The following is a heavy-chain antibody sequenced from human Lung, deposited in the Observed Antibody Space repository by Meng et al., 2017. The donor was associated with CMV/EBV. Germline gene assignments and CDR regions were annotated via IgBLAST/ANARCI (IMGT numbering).Heavy chain of an antibody. Sequence: QGHLVQSGGEVKEPGASVKVSCKASGYTFTNYGITWVRQAPGQGLEWMGWINAYNGDTNYAQTLQGRVTMTTDTSTSTAYMELRSLRSDDTAVYYCARVEVGITSGDYWGQGTLVTVSS. CDR1: GYTFTNYG. J-gene: IGHJ4*02. D-gene: IGHD1-26*01. CDR3: ARVEVGITSGDY. CDR2: INAYNGDT. V-gene: IGHV1-18*01.